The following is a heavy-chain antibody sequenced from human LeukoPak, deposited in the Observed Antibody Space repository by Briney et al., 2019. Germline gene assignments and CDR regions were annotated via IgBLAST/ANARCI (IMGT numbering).Heavy chain of an antibody. CDR3: ARFARLTSLFDY. Sequence: SETLSLTCTVSGGYISSYYWRWIRQRPGKGLEWIGYIYYSGSTNYNPSLKSRVTISVDTSKNQFSLKLSSVTAADTAVYYCARFARLTSLFDYWGQGTLVTVSS. CDR1: GGYISSYY. V-gene: IGHV4-59*08. D-gene: IGHD6-6*01. CDR2: IYYSGST. J-gene: IGHJ4*02.